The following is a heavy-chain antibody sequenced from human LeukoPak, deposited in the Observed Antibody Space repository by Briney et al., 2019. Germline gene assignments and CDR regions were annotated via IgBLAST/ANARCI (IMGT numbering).Heavy chain of an antibody. CDR2: INPHNGGT. J-gene: IGHJ4*02. Sequence: ASVKVSCKASGYTFTGYYLHWVRQAPGQGLEWMGWINPHNGGTDYAQKFQGRVTMTRDTSITTAYMELSRLRSADTAVYYCARGEEGGIIVVLWGQGTLVTVSS. CDR1: GYTFTGYY. CDR3: ARGEEGGIIVVL. D-gene: IGHD3-22*01. V-gene: IGHV1-2*02.